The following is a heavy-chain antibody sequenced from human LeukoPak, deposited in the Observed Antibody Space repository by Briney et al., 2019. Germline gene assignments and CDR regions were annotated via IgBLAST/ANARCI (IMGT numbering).Heavy chain of an antibody. V-gene: IGHV1-58*01. CDR2: IVVGSGNT. D-gene: IGHD5-18*01. J-gene: IGHJ6*02. CDR1: GFTFTTSA. Sequence: SVKVSCKASGFTFTTSAVQWVRQARGQRLEWIGWIVVGSGNTNYTQKFQERVTITRDMSTSTAYMELSSLSSEDTAVYYCAADPGYGVALDYYYYGMDVWGQGTTVTVSS. CDR3: AADPGYGVALDYYYYGMDV.